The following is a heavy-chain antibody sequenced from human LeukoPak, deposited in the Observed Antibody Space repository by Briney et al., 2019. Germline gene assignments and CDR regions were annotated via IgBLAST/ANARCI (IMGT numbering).Heavy chain of an antibody. CDR2: IKQDGSEK. V-gene: IGHV3-7*01. D-gene: IGHD4-17*01. J-gene: IGHJ4*02. Sequence: GGSLRLSFSASGFTFSSYWMSWVRQAPGKGLEWVANIKQDGSEKYYVDSVKGRFTISRDNAKNSLYLQMNSLRAEDTAVYYCARVVLGYGDYEPSGYFDYWGQGTLVTVSS. CDR3: ARVVLGYGDYEPSGYFDY. CDR1: GFTFSSYW.